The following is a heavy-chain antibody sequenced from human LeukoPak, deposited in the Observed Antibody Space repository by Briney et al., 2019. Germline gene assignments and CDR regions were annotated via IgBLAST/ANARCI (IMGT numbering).Heavy chain of an antibody. D-gene: IGHD2-2*01. CDR1: GFTFDDYA. V-gene: IGHV3-9*03. CDR3: AKDDCSSTSCQIDY. Sequence: GRSLRLSCAVSGFTFDDYAMHWVRQAPGKGLEWVSGISWNSGSIGYADSVKGRFTISRDNAKNSLYLQMNSLRAEDMALYYCAKDDCSSTSCQIDYWGQGTLVTVSS. J-gene: IGHJ4*02. CDR2: ISWNSGSI.